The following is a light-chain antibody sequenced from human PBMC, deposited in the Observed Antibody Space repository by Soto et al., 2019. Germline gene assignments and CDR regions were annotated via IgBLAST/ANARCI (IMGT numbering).Light chain of an antibody. CDR3: QQYSISPRA. CDR2: EAS. Sequence: EIVLTQSPGTLSLSPGERATLSCRASQSLSNNFLAWYQQKPGQAPRLLIYEASNKTTGTPDRFNGSGSGTDFTLTISRLEPEDFAVYYCQQYSISPRAFGQGTKGEIK. V-gene: IGKV3-20*01. CDR1: QSLSNNF. J-gene: IGKJ1*01.